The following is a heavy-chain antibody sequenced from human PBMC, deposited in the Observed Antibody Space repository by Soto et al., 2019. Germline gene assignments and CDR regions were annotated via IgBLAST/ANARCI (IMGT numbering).Heavy chain of an antibody. J-gene: IGHJ4*02. Sequence: EVQLVESGGGLVQPGRSLRLSCTTSGFTFGDYAMSWVRQAPGKGLEWVSFIRRKAYGGTPEYAASVKGRFTISRDDSKSVAYLQMNSIKTEDTAVYYCTSGSYYEYWGQGSLVTVSS. V-gene: IGHV3-49*04. CDR1: GFTFGDYA. CDR3: TSGSYYEY. CDR2: IRRKAYGGTP. D-gene: IGHD1-26*01.